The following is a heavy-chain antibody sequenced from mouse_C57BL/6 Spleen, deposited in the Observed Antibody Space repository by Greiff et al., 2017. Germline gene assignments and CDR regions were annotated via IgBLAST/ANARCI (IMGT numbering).Heavy chain of an antibody. CDR1: GFTFSDYY. V-gene: IGHV5-16*01. D-gene: IGHD1-1*01. CDR2: INYDGSST. Sequence: EVKLVESEGGLVQPGSSMKLSCTASGFTFSDYYMAWVRQVPEKGLEWVANINYDGSSTYYLDSLKSRFIISRDNAKNILYLQMSSLKSEDTATYYCARYYYYGSSFYAMDYWGQGTSVTGSS. J-gene: IGHJ4*01. CDR3: ARYYYYGSSFYAMDY.